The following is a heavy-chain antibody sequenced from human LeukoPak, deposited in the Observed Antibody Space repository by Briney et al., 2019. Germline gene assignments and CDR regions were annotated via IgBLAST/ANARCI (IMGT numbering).Heavy chain of an antibody. CDR1: GYTFTGYG. Sequence: ASVKVSCKASGYTFTGYGIHWVRQAPGQGLEWMSWGSTFNGHRLYGQRFQGRVTMTTDPSTTTVYMELTSLTSDDTALYYCARDAVGARAFDVWGQGTMVTVSS. V-gene: IGHV1-18*01. CDR2: GSTFNGHR. J-gene: IGHJ3*01. D-gene: IGHD1-26*01. CDR3: ARDAVGARAFDV.